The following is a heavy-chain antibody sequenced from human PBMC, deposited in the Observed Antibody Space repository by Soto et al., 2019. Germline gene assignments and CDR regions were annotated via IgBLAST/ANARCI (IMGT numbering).Heavy chain of an antibody. CDR3: ARAYGGFDNGLDV. D-gene: IGHD5-12*01. Sequence: SETLSLTCTVSGDPIRSYYWTWIRQPPGKGLELIGYIYYSGSTRYNPSLKSRVTISVDMSKNQFSLKLSSVIAADTAVYYCARAYGGFDNGLDVWGQGTVVTVSS. V-gene: IGHV4-59*01. J-gene: IGHJ6*02. CDR2: IYYSGST. CDR1: GDPIRSYY.